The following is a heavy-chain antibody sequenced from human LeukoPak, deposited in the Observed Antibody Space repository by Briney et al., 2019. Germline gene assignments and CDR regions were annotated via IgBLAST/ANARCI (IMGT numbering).Heavy chain of an antibody. D-gene: IGHD3-16*01. Sequence: GGSLRLSCAASGFTFSSYSMKWVRQAPGKGLEWVSSISTSSSYIYYADSVKGRFTISRDNAKNSFYLQMNSLRVEDTAVYYCARVVWGQLTYYFDYWGQGTLVTVSS. J-gene: IGHJ4*02. CDR2: ISTSSSYI. V-gene: IGHV3-21*01. CDR3: ARVVWGQLTYYFDY. CDR1: GFTFSSYS.